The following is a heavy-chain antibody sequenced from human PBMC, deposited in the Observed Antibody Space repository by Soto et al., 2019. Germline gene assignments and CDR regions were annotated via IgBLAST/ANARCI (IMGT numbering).Heavy chain of an antibody. D-gene: IGHD5-18*01. CDR1: GGSISSGSYF. Sequence: SETLSLTCTVSGGSISSGSYFWTWIRQHPGKGLEWIGYVHNSGSTFYTPSLKSQVTISLDTSRNLFSLNLSSVTAADTAVYYCARSLNGYAFDYWGKGALVTVSS. CDR2: VHNSGST. CDR3: ARSLNGYAFDY. V-gene: IGHV4-31*01. J-gene: IGHJ4*02.